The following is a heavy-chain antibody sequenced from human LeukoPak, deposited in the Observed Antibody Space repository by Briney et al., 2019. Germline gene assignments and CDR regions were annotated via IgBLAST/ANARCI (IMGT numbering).Heavy chain of an antibody. CDR3: AKLIPAVDCSRTSCYGFDY. CDR2: ITASGGNT. CDR1: GFSFSSYA. Sequence: GGSLRLSCAASGFSFSSYAMSWVRQAPGKGLEWVSGITASGGNTYYTDSVKGRSTISRDNSKNTLYLQMSSLRAEDTAVHYCAKLIPAVDCSRTSCYGFDYWGQGTLVTVSS. V-gene: IGHV3-23*01. J-gene: IGHJ4*02. D-gene: IGHD2-2*01.